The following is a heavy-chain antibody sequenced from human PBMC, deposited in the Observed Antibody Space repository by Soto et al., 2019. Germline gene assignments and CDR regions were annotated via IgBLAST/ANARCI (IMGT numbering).Heavy chain of an antibody. Sequence: SETLSLTCTVSGGSISSGDYYWSWIRQPPGKGLEWIGYIYYSGSTYYNPSLKGRVTISVDTSKNQFSLKLSSVTAADTAVYYCASSDIVLMVYTQWGQGTLVTVSS. J-gene: IGHJ4*02. D-gene: IGHD2-8*01. V-gene: IGHV4-30-4*01. CDR1: GGSISSGDYY. CDR3: ASSDIVLMVYTQ. CDR2: IYYSGST.